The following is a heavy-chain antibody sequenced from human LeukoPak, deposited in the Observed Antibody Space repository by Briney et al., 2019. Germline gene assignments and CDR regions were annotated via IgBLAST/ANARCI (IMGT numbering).Heavy chain of an antibody. CDR2: IWYDGSNK. Sequence: GRSLRLSCAASGFTFSSYGMHWVRQAPGKGLEWVAVIWYDGSNKYYADSVKGRFTISRDNSKNTLYLQMNSLRAEDTAVYYCARDVRLQYYFDYWGQGTLVTVSS. V-gene: IGHV3-33*01. J-gene: IGHJ4*02. CDR1: GFTFSSYG. CDR3: ARDVRLQYYFDY.